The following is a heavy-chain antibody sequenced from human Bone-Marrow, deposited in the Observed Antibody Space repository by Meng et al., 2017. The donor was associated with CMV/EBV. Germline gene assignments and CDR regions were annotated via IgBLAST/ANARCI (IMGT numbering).Heavy chain of an antibody. CDR2: IYHSGST. CDR3: ARSPRTARRADNWFDP. D-gene: IGHD1-1*01. Sequence: SETLSLTCTVSGYSISSGYYWGWIRQPPGKGLEWIGSIYHSGSTYYNPSLKSRVTISVDTSKNQFSLKLSSVTAADTAVYYCARSPRTARRADNWFDPWGQGTLVTVSS. CDR1: GYSISSGYY. J-gene: IGHJ5*02. V-gene: IGHV4-38-2*02.